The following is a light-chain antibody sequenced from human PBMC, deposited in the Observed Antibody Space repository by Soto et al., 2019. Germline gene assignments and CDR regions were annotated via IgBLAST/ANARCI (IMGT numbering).Light chain of an antibody. CDR1: ENIDNR. Sequence: DIQMTQSPSSLSGSVGDRVTIACRSSENIDNRLNWYQQIPGRAPKLLISFASTLQSGVPSRFSGRGSGTDFSLTITSLQPEDSATYYCQQSYRTPLDTFGQGTKVEV. J-gene: IGKJ2*01. V-gene: IGKV1-39*01. CDR3: QQSYRTPLDT. CDR2: FAS.